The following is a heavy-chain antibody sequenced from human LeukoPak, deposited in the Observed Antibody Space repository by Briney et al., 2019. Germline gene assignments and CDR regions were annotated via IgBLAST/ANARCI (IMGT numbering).Heavy chain of an antibody. CDR1: GFTFSSYS. CDR2: ISSSSSYI. CDR3: AREGYCSSTTCVPDF. Sequence: GGSLRLSCAASGFTFSSYSMNWVRQAPGKGLEGVSYISSSSSYIYYAGSVKGRFTISRDNAKNSLFLQMNSLRAEDTAVYYCAREGYCSSTTCVPDFWGQGTLITVSS. V-gene: IGHV3-21*01. D-gene: IGHD2-2*01. J-gene: IGHJ4*02.